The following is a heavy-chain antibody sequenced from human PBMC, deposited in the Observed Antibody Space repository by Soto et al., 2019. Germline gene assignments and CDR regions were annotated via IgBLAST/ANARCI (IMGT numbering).Heavy chain of an antibody. J-gene: IGHJ4*02. CDR1: RFTFSSYW. CDR3: VKGYGSSAVGFDD. Sequence: GSLRLSCAASRFTFSSYWMHWVRQAPGKGLVWVSRINNDESSTNYADSVKGRFTISRDNAKNTLYLQMNSLRAEDTAVYYCVKGYGSSAVGFDDWGQGTLVTVAS. V-gene: IGHV3-74*01. D-gene: IGHD3-22*01. CDR2: INNDESST.